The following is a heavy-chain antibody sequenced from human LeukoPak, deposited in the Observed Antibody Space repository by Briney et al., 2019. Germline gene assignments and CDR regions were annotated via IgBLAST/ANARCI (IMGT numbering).Heavy chain of an antibody. V-gene: IGHV4-61*02. Sequence: SETLSLTCTVSGGSINSGSYSWSWIRQPAGKGLEWIGRLYTSGSTNYNPSLKSRVAISVDTSKNQFSLRLTSVTAADTAVYYCARAVRDDFWSGYLYWGQGTLVTVSS. CDR1: GGSINSGSYS. CDR3: ARAVRDDFWSGYLY. D-gene: IGHD3-3*01. CDR2: LYTSGST. J-gene: IGHJ4*02.